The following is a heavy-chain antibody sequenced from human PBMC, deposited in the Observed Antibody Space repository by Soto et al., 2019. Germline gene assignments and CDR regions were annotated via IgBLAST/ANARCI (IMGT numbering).Heavy chain of an antibody. D-gene: IGHD3-22*01. CDR3: AKVVGVWYYDSSGYDLFDY. J-gene: IGHJ4*02. CDR1: GFTFSSYG. V-gene: IGHV3-30*18. CDR2: ISYDGSNK. Sequence: QVQLVESGGGVVQPGRSLRLSCAASGFTFSSYGMHWVRQAPGKGLEWVAVISYDGSNKYYADSVKGRFTISRDNSKNTLYLQMNSLRAEDTAVYYCAKVVGVWYYDSSGYDLFDYWGQGTLVTVSS.